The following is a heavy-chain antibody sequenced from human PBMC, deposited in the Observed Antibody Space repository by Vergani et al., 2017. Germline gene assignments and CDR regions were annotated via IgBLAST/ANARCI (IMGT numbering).Heavy chain of an antibody. V-gene: IGHV3-23*01. J-gene: IGHJ4*02. Sequence: EVHLLESGGGLVQSGGSLRLSCAASGFTFSTYAMTWIRQAPGRGLEWVSGISVSGRSIYYADSVKGRFTISRDNSKNTLSLQMNSLRAADTAVYYCAKQRGYDFWSGQYYFDFWGQGTLVTVSS. CDR3: AKQRGYDFWSGQYYFDF. CDR2: ISVSGRSI. CDR1: GFTFSTYA. D-gene: IGHD3-3*01.